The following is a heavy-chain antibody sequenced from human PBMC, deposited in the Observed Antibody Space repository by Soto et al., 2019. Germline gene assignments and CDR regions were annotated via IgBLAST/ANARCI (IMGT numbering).Heavy chain of an antibody. CDR1: GGTFSSSA. CDR2: IIPIFGTA. Sequence: QVQLVQSGAEVKKPGSSVKVSCKASGGTFSSSAISWVRQAPGQGLEWMGGIIPIFGTANYEQKFQGRVTITADKSSSTAFMELSSLKSEDTAVYYCARDRLLSCFDIWGQGTMVTVSS. D-gene: IGHD4-17*01. J-gene: IGHJ3*02. CDR3: ARDRLLSCFDI. V-gene: IGHV1-69*06.